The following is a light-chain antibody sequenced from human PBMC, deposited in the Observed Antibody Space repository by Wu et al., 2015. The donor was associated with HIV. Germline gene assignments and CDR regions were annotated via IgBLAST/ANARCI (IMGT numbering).Light chain of an antibody. CDR2: GAS. CDR1: QSVSSN. V-gene: IGKV3-15*01. Sequence: EIVMTQSPATLSVSPGGRATLSCRASQSVSSNLAWYQHKPGQGPRLLIYGASTRATGIPVRFSGSGSGTEFTLTISSLQSEDFAFYYCQQYDRWRTFGQGTKVESK. CDR3: QQYDRWRT. J-gene: IGKJ1*01.